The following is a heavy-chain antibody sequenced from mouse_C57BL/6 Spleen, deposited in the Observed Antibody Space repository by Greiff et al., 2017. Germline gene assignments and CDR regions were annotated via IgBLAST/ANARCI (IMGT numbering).Heavy chain of an antibody. D-gene: IGHD1-1*01. CDR1: GYTFTSYW. J-gene: IGHJ3*01. CDR2: IYPGSSST. Sequence: VKLQQPGAELVKPGASVKMSCKASGYTFTSYWITWVKQRPGQGLEWIGDIYPGSSSTNYNEKFKSKATLTVDTSSSTAYMQLSSLTSEDSAVYYCARSHSLYSEFAYWGQGTLVTVSA. CDR3: ARSHSLYSEFAY. V-gene: IGHV1-55*01.